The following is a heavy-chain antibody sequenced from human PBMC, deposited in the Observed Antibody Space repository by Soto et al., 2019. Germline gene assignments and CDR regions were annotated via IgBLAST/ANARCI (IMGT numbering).Heavy chain of an antibody. V-gene: IGHV3-30-3*01. CDR1: GLPFSGYA. Sequence: QGQLMESGGGVVLPGKSLRLSCAASGLPFSGYAMHWVRQAPGTGLEWVASISHTATETFYADSVKGRFTISRDDSKKMVFLQMNNLGPADTAVYHCARVRYGVSLGQGFDPSCHGTLVTVSS. J-gene: IGHJ5*02. CDR3: ARVRYGVSLGQGFDP. CDR2: ISHTATET. D-gene: IGHD3-16*01.